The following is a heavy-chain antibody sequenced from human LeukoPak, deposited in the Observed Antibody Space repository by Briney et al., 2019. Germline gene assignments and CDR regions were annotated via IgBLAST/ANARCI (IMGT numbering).Heavy chain of an antibody. D-gene: IGHD6-13*01. CDR1: GFTFGSYG. CDR2: ISSSGSTI. CDR3: ARGQKGTAGLDAFDI. J-gene: IGHJ3*02. V-gene: IGHV3-48*04. Sequence: PGGSLRLSCAASGFTFGSYGMSWIRQAPGKGLEWVSYISSSGSTIYYADSVKGRFTISRDNAKNSLYLQMNSLRAEDTAVYYCARGQKGTAGLDAFDIWGQGTMVTVSS.